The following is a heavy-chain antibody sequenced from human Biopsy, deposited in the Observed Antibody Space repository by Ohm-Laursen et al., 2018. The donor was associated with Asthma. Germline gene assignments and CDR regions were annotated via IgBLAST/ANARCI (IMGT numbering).Heavy chain of an antibody. D-gene: IGHD2-21*01. CDR2: VSWNSRDI. Sequence: SLRLSCAASGFTFDDFAMHWVRQAPGKGLEWVASVSWNSRDIAYADSVRGRFAISRDNAKNSLYLQMNSLRVEDTALYYCAKATLGDIGKDYWGQGTLVTVSS. J-gene: IGHJ4*02. CDR1: GFTFDDFA. CDR3: AKATLGDIGKDY. V-gene: IGHV3-9*01.